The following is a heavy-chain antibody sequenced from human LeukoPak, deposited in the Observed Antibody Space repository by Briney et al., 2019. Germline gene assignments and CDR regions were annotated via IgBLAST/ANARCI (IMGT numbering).Heavy chain of an antibody. V-gene: IGHV3-21*01. Sequence: GGSLRLSCAASGFTFSSYSMNWVRQAPGKGLEWVSSISSSSSYIYYADSVKGRFTISRDNAKNSLYLQMNSLRAEDTAVYYCAREGWYYYYYYMDVWGKGTTVTVSS. CDR2: ISSSSSYI. CDR1: GFTFSSYS. D-gene: IGHD6-19*01. J-gene: IGHJ6*03. CDR3: AREGWYYYYYYMDV.